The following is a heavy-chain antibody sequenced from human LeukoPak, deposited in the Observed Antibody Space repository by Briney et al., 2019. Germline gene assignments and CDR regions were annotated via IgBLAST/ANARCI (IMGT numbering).Heavy chain of an antibody. D-gene: IGHD5-12*01. CDR3: ARGGYTGYDGLDPNY. CDR1: GYTFIGYY. CDR2: INSNSGGT. Sequence: ASVKVSCKASGYTFIGYYMHWVRQAPGQGLEWMGWINSNSGGTNYAQSFQGRVTITRDTSISTAYMELSRLTSDDTAVYYCARGGYTGYDGLDPNYWGQGTLVTVSS. J-gene: IGHJ4*02. V-gene: IGHV1-2*02.